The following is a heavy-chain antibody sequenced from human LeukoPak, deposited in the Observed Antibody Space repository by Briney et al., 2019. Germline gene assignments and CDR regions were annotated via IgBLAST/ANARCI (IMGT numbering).Heavy chain of an antibody. CDR3: AREGVEMATIGAFDI. CDR2: IKSTPDGGTT. J-gene: IGHJ3*02. Sequence: PGGSLRLSCAVSGLTFIDAYMTWVRQAPGRALEWVGLIKSTPDGGTTHYAAPVRGRFTVSRDDSKNTLFLQMNSLKTEDTAVYYCAREGVEMATIGAFDIWGQGTMVTVSS. V-gene: IGHV3-15*01. D-gene: IGHD5-24*01. CDR1: GLTFIDAY.